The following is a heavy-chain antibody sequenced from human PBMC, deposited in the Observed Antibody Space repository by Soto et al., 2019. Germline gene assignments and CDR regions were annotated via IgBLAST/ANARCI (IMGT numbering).Heavy chain of an antibody. J-gene: IGHJ4*02. V-gene: IGHV3-48*03. Sequence: AGSLRLSCIASEFTFNSYEMTWVRQAPGKGLEWISYIGNSGTSAYYADSVKGRFTISRDNARNSLYLQMNSLRADDTAIYYCARDLKGTYYGLEYWGQGTLVTVSS. CDR3: ARDLKGTYYGLEY. CDR1: EFTFNSYE. D-gene: IGHD1-26*01. CDR2: IGNSGTSA.